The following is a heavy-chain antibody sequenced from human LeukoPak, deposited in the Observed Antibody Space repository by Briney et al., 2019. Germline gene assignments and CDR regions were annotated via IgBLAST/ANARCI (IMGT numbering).Heavy chain of an antibody. Sequence: ASVKVSCKASGGTFSSYAISWVRQAPGQGLEWMGWINPNSGGTNYAQKFQGRVTMTRDTSISTAYMELSRLRSDDTAVYYCARDWRYSSRWPLPAPGWFDPWGQGTLVTVSS. V-gene: IGHV1-2*02. D-gene: IGHD6-13*01. J-gene: IGHJ5*02. CDR1: GGTFSSYA. CDR2: INPNSGGT. CDR3: ARDWRYSSRWPLPAPGWFDP.